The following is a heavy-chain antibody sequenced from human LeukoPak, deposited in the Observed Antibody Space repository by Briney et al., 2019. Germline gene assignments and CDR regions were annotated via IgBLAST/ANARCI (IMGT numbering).Heavy chain of an antibody. CDR2: ISAYNGNT. CDR1: GYTFTRYG. V-gene: IGHV1-18*01. CDR3: ARVIVGLVVHYYFDY. Sequence: GASVKVSCKASGYTFTRYGISWVRQAPGQGLEWMGWISAYNGNTNYAQKLQGRVTMTTDTSTSTAYMELRSLRSDDTAVYYCARVIVGLVVHYYFDYWGQGTLATVSS. J-gene: IGHJ4*02. D-gene: IGHD3-22*01.